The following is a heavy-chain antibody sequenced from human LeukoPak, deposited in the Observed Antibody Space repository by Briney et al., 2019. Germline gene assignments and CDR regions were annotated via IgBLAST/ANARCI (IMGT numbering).Heavy chain of an antibody. D-gene: IGHD2-2*01. Sequence: GGSLRLSCAASGFTLSSYAMSWVRQAPGKGLGWVSAFSGSGGSTYYADSVKGRFTISRDNSKNTLYLQMNSLRAEDTAVYYCASTMAFVVVPASRGMDVWGQGTTVTVSS. V-gene: IGHV3-23*01. CDR3: ASTMAFVVVPASRGMDV. CDR1: GFTLSSYA. J-gene: IGHJ6*02. CDR2: FSGSGGST.